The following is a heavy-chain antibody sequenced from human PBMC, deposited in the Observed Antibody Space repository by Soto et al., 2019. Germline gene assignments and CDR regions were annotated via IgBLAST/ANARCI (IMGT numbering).Heavy chain of an antibody. CDR1: VYTFTSYG. V-gene: IGHV1-18*01. CDR2: ISSCNGDT. CDR3: AREIIGTTVTDY. Sequence: GPSGKVSCKASVYTFTSYGISWVRQAPGQWVELMGWISSCNGDTNXSQNLQGRVXMTTDASTSTSXMELRXLRADDTAVYYCAREIIGTTVTDYWGQGTLVTVSS. D-gene: IGHD4-17*01. J-gene: IGHJ4*02.